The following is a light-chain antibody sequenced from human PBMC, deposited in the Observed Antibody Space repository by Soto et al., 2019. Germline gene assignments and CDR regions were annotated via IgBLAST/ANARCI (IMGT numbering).Light chain of an antibody. J-gene: IGKJ5*01. CDR3: QQYGSSPRIT. V-gene: IGKV3-20*01. CDR2: NAF. CDR1: QSVSSN. Sequence: EIVMTQSPATLSVSPGERATLSCRASQSVSSNLAWYQQKPGQSPRLLINNAFNRATGIPARFSGSGSGTDFTLTISRLEPEDFAVYYCQQYGSSPRITFGQGTRLEIK.